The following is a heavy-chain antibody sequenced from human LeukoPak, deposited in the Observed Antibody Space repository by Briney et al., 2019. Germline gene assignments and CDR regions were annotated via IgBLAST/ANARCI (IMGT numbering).Heavy chain of an antibody. CDR1: GFTFGDHA. V-gene: IGHV3-49*04. J-gene: IGHJ6*02. CDR3: ARGPIQLWIHNAMDV. D-gene: IGHD5-24*01. Sequence: PGRSLRLSCSGSGFTFGDHAMSWVRQAPGKGLEWEGFIRSKAYRGTTEYAASVKGRFSISRDDSASIAYLQMNSLKTEDTAVYYCARGPIQLWIHNAMDVWGQGTTVTVSS. CDR2: IRSKAYRGTT.